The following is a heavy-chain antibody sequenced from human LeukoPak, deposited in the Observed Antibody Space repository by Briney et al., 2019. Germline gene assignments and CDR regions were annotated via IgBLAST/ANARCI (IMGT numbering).Heavy chain of an antibody. CDR2: ISNTASTI. J-gene: IGHJ6*04. CDR1: GFTFSDYY. V-gene: IGHV3-11*04. CDR3: ATRTPYSSGNYVLDV. D-gene: IGHD6-19*01. Sequence: PGGSLRLSCAASGFTFSDYYMSWIRQAPGKGLEWVSYISNTASTIYYADPVKGRFTISRDNAKNSLYLQMNSLRAEDTAIYYCATRTPYSSGNYVLDVWGKGTTVTVSS.